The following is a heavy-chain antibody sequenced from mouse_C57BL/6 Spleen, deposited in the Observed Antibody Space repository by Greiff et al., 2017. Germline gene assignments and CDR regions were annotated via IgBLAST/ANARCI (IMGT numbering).Heavy chain of an antibody. CDR1: GYTFTSYW. J-gene: IGHJ1*03. CDR2: IYPSDSET. Sequence: QVQLQQPGAELVRPGSSVKLSCKASGYTFTSYWMDWVKQRPGQGLEWIGNIYPSDSETHYNQKFKDKATLTVDKSSRTAYMQLSSLTSEDSAVYYCSRRPITTPFDVWGTGTTVTVSS. D-gene: IGHD1-1*01. V-gene: IGHV1-61*01. CDR3: SRRPITTPFDV.